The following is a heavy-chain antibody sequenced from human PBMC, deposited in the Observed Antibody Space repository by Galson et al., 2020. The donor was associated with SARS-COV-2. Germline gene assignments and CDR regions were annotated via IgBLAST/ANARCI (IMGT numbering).Heavy chain of an antibody. CDR3: ASVYSSSWYYYYDGIDG. V-gene: IGHV3-48*01. J-gene: IGHJ6*02. Sequence: GESLKIPCAASGFTFSSYSMNWVRQAPGKGLEWVSYISSSSSTIYYADSVKGRFTISRDNAKNSLYVQMNSLRAEDTAVYYCASVYSSSWYYYYDGIDGWGQGTTVSV. CDR1: GFTFSSYS. CDR2: ISSSSSTI. D-gene: IGHD6-13*01.